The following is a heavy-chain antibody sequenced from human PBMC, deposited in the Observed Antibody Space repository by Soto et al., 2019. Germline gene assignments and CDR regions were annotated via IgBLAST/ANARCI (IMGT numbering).Heavy chain of an antibody. CDR3: PRRPIAGFDP. CDR1: GGSFSGYY. Sequence: SETVSLTCAVYGGSFSGYYWSCIRQPPGKGLEWIGEINHSGSTNYNPSLNSRVTISVDTAKNQFSLKLSSVTAADTAVYYCPRRPIAGFDPWGKGILV. V-gene: IGHV4-34*01. CDR2: INHSGST. J-gene: IGHJ5*02. D-gene: IGHD3-16*02.